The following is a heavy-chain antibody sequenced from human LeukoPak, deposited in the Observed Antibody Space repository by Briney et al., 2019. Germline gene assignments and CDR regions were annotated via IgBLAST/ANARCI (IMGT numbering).Heavy chain of an antibody. CDR3: ARGRDILTSPYGLDV. V-gene: IGHV1-18*01. CDR2: ISGYNGKT. J-gene: IGHJ6*02. Sequence: ASVKVSCKASGYAFNTNAITWVRQAPGQGLEWMGWISGYNGKTNCAQEFQGRVTMTTDTSTSTAYMELRSLRSDDTAVYYCARGRDILTSPYGLDVWGQGTTVIVSS. CDR1: GYAFNTNA. D-gene: IGHD3-9*01.